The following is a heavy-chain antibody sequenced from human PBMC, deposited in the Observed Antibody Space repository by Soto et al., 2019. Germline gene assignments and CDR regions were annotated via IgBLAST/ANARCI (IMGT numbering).Heavy chain of an antibody. J-gene: IGHJ4*02. CDR3: TRVAEYDFWNGYDLDY. V-gene: IGHV3-49*03. D-gene: IGHD3-3*01. CDR1: GFTFGDYA. CDR2: IRSKAYGGTT. Sequence: GGSLRLSCTASGFTFGDYAMSWFRQAPGKGLEWVGFIRSKAYGGTTEYAASVKGRFTISRDDSKSIAYLQMNSLKTEDTAVYYCTRVAEYDFWNGYDLDYWGQGTLVTVSS.